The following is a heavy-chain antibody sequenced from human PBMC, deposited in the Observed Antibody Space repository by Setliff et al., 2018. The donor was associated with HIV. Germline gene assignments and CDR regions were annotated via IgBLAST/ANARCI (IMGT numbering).Heavy chain of an antibody. Sequence: ASVKVSCKVSGYTFTNYDINWVRQVTGQGLEWMGWMNPNSGNTGYGQKFQGRVTMTRDTSISTAYMELSNLGSEDTAVYYCARRIGFDVWGQGTMVTVSS. CDR1: GYTFTNYD. D-gene: IGHD2-15*01. CDR3: ARRIGFDV. CDR2: MNPNSGNT. J-gene: IGHJ3*01. V-gene: IGHV1-8*01.